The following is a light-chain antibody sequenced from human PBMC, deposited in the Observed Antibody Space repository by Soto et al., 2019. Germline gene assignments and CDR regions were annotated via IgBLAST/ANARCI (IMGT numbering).Light chain of an antibody. Sequence: EMVFTQSPGTLSLSPGERATLSCRASQSVSSSYLAWYQQKPGQAPRLLIYGASSRATGIPDRFSGSGSGTDFTLTISRLEPEDFAVYYCQQYGSSPQTFGQGTKVDIK. CDR2: GAS. CDR3: QQYGSSPQT. V-gene: IGKV3-20*01. CDR1: QSVSSSY. J-gene: IGKJ1*01.